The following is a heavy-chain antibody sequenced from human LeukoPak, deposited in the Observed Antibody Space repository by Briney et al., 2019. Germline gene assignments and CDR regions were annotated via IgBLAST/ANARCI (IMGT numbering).Heavy chain of an antibody. CDR1: GFTFSSYW. CDR2: IKQDGSEK. J-gene: IGHJ3*02. Sequence: PGGSLRLSCAASGFTFSSYWMSWVRQAPGKGLEWVANIKQDGSEKYYVDSVKGRFTISRDNAKNSPYLQMNSLRAEDTAVYYCARMEVDYDFWSGYIGDAFDIWGQGTMVTVSS. D-gene: IGHD3-3*01. CDR3: ARMEVDYDFWSGYIGDAFDI. V-gene: IGHV3-7*01.